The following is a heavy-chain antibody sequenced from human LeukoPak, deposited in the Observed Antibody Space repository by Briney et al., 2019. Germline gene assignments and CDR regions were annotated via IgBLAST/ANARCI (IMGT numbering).Heavy chain of an antibody. J-gene: IGHJ4*02. Sequence: SETLSLTCIVSGGSISSISSNNYHWGWIRQPPGKGLEWIGYIYYSGSTYYNPSLKSRVTISVDTSKNQFSLKLSSVTAADTAVYYCARGDILTGCDYWGQGTLVTVSS. CDR1: GGSISSISSNNYH. CDR3: ARGDILTGCDY. V-gene: IGHV4-30-4*08. CDR2: IYYSGST. D-gene: IGHD3-9*01.